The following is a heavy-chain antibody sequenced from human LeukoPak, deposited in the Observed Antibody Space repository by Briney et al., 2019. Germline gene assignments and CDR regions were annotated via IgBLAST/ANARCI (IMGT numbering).Heavy chain of an antibody. CDR3: ARHFTAMASFDF. CDR1: GFTFRNYA. J-gene: IGHJ4*02. V-gene: IGHV3-48*02. D-gene: IGHD5-18*01. CDR2: ISSSSSTI. Sequence: TGGSLRLSCAASGFTFRNYAMNWVRQTPGKGLEWVSYISSSSSTIYYADSVKGRFTISRDNAKNSLYLQMNSLRDEDTAVYYCARHFTAMASFDFWGQGTLVTVSS.